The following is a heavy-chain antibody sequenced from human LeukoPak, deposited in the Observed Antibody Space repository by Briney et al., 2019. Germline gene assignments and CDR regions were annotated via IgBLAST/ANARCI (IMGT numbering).Heavy chain of an antibody. CDR1: GFTFSTYW. CDR3: ARGFDGANAFDV. J-gene: IGHJ3*01. V-gene: IGHV3-7*01. Sequence: GGSLRLSRAASGFTFSTYWMSWVRQAPGEGLEWVANIKQDGSEKYYVDSVKGRFSISRDNAKDSVYLQMNSLRAEDTALYYCARGFDGANAFDVWGQGTMVTVSS. CDR2: IKQDGSEK.